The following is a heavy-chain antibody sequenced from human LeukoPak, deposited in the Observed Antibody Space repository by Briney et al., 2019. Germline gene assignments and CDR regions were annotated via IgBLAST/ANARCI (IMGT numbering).Heavy chain of an antibody. D-gene: IGHD3-10*01. CDR2: ISSSSYI. J-gene: IGHJ4*02. Sequence: GGSLRLSCAASGFTFSSYSMNWVRQAPGKGLEWVSSISSSSYIYYADSVKGRFTISRDNAKNSLYLQMNSLRAEDTAVYYCAREMNCLWFGELNDYWGQGTLVTVSS. CDR3: AREMNCLWFGELNDY. CDR1: GFTFSSYS. V-gene: IGHV3-21*01.